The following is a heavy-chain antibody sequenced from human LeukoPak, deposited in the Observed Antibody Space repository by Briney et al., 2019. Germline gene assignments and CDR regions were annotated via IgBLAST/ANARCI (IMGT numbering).Heavy chain of an antibody. J-gene: IGHJ4*02. V-gene: IGHV4-59*01. D-gene: IGHD3/OR15-3a*01. CDR3: ARGHGLGRY. CDR2: IYYSGST. CDR1: GGSFSGYY. Sequence: SETLSLTCAVYGGSFSGYYWSWIRQPPGKGLEWIGYIYYSGSTNYNPSLKSRVTISVDTSKNQFSLKLSSVTAADTAVYYCARGHGLGRYWGQGTLVTVSS.